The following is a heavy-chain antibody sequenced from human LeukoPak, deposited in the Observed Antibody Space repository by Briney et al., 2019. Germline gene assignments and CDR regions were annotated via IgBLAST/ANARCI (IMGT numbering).Heavy chain of an antibody. D-gene: IGHD3-22*01. V-gene: IGHV3-7*01. CDR2: IKYDGTHK. CDR3: ASSHDSSGND. CDR1: GISFSSYW. J-gene: IGHJ4*02. Sequence: GGSLRLSCVASGISFSSYWMASVRQAPGKGLEWVANIKYDGTHKFYADSVEGRFTISRDNAKNSLFLEMNSLRADDTAVYFCASSHDSSGNDWGQGTLVTVSS.